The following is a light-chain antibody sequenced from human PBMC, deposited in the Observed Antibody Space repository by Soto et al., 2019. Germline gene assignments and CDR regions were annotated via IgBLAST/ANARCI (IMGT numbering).Light chain of an antibody. V-gene: IGKV3-15*01. Sequence: EIVMTQSPATLSVSPGERATLSCRASQSFSSNLAWYQQKPGQAPRLLIYGASTRATGIPARFSGSGSGTEFTLTISSLQSEDFAVYYCQQYNNWHSWTFGQGTKVDI. CDR1: QSFSSN. CDR3: QQYNNWHSWT. CDR2: GAS. J-gene: IGKJ1*01.